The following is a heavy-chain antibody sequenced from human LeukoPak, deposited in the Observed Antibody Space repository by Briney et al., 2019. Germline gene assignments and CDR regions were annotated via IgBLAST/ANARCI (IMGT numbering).Heavy chain of an antibody. Sequence: QPGGSLRLSCAASGFTVSSNYMSWVRQAPGRGLERVSVIYSGGSTYYADSVKGRFTISRDNSKNTLYLQMNSLRAEDTAVYYCAREGSFARPLDYWGQGTLVTVSS. CDR2: IYSGGST. V-gene: IGHV3-66*02. CDR3: AREGSFARPLDY. J-gene: IGHJ4*02. D-gene: IGHD6-6*01. CDR1: GFTVSSNY.